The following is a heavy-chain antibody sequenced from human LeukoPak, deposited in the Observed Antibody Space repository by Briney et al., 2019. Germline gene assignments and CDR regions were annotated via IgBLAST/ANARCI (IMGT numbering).Heavy chain of an antibody. D-gene: IGHD2-8*01. Sequence: SVKVSCKVSGGTFSSYAISWVRQAPGQGLGWMGGIIPIFGTANYAQKFQGRVTMTRDTPTNTVYMELSSLRTEDTAVYYCASVYLYGMDVWGQGTTVTVSS. CDR2: IIPIFGTA. CDR1: GGTFSSYA. V-gene: IGHV1-69*05. J-gene: IGHJ6*02. CDR3: ASVYLYGMDV.